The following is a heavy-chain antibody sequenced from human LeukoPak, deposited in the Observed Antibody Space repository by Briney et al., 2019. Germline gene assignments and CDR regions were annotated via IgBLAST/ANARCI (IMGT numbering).Heavy chain of an antibody. V-gene: IGHV3-7*01. CDR2: IKQDGSEK. CDR1: GFVFTTYY. J-gene: IGHJ4*02. D-gene: IGHD1-26*01. Sequence: GGSLRLSCAASGFVFTTYYMGWVRPAPGKGLEWVANIKQDGSEKYYVDSVKGRFTISRDNAKNSLYLQMNSLRAEDTAVYYCASQWELFDYWGQGTLVTVSS. CDR3: ASQWELFDY.